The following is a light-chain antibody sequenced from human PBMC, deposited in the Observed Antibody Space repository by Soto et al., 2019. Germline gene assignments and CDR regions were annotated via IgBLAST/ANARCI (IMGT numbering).Light chain of an antibody. J-gene: IGLJ1*01. CDR2: DDN. Sequence: QSVLTQPPSVSAAPGQKVTISCSGSSSNIGGNSVSWYQQLPGTAPNLLIYDDNKGPSGIPDRFSGSKSGTSATLGITGFQTGDEADYYCGSWDSSLSAYVFGTGTKVTV. CDR1: SSNIGGNS. V-gene: IGLV1-51*01. CDR3: GSWDSSLSAYV.